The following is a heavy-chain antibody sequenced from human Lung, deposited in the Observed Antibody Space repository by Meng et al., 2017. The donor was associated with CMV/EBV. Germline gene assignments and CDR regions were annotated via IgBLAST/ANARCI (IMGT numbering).Heavy chain of an antibody. V-gene: IGHV5-51*01. D-gene: IGHD2-2*01. Sequence: GGSLRLXCQGSGYSFTSYWIAWVRQMPGKGLEWMGIIYPGDSDTTYSPSFQGQVTISADNSISTTYLQWNSLRASDTAMYYCARQLDTRTWDNWFDSWGQGXLVTVSS. CDR2: IYPGDSDT. J-gene: IGHJ5*01. CDR3: ARQLDTRTWDNWFDS. CDR1: GYSFTSYW.